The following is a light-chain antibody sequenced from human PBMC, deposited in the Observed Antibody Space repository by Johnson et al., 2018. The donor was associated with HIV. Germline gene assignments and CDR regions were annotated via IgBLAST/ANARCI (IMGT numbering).Light chain of an antibody. V-gene: IGLV1-51*02. CDR1: SSNIGNNY. CDR3: GTWDNSLSTGAV. Sequence: HSVLTQPPSVSAAPGQKVTISCSGSSSNIGNNYVSWYQQFPGTAPKLLIYENNKRPSGIPDRFSGSKSGTSATLGIAGLQTGDEADYYCGTWDNSLSTGAVFGTGTKVTVL. J-gene: IGLJ1*01. CDR2: ENN.